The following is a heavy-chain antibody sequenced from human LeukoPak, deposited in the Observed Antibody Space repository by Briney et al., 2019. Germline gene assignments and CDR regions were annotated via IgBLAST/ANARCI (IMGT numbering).Heavy chain of an antibody. J-gene: IGHJ4*02. CDR1: GFTFSSYV. Sequence: PGGYLRLSCAATGFTFSSYVMSWVRQAPGKRLEWVSGISGRCSSTYYADSVKGRFTISRDNSKNTLYLQMNSLRDEDTAVHYCARQPDDFSGWNNGQDFFDYWGQGILVTVSS. V-gene: IGHV3-23*01. CDR2: ISGRCSST. CDR3: ARQPDDFSGWNNGQDFFDY. D-gene: IGHD6-19*01.